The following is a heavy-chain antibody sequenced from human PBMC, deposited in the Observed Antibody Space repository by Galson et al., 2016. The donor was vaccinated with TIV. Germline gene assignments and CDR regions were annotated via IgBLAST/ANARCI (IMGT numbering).Heavy chain of an antibody. CDR2: IFYTGNT. CDR3: ARVSVGAFDI. V-gene: IGHV4-59*01. Sequence: SETLSLTCTVSGGSISHYYWTWIRQTPGKGLEWTGYIFYTGNTDYNPSLKSRVAISVDTSKNQFSLKLSSVTAADTAVYYCARVSVGAFDIWGQGTMVTVSS. CDR1: GGSISHYY. J-gene: IGHJ3*02.